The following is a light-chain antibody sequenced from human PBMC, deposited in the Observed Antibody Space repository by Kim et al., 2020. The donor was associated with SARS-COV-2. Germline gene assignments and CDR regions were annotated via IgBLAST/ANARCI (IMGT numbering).Light chain of an antibody. CDR1: KLGEKY. V-gene: IGLV3-1*01. CDR2: QDN. CDR3: QAWDSSTAV. J-gene: IGLJ2*01. Sequence: SYELTQLPSVSVSPGQTASITCSGDKLGEKYACWYQQKPGQSPVMVIYQDNKRPSGIPERFPGSNSGNTATLTISGTQAMDEADYYCQAWDSSTAVFGGG.